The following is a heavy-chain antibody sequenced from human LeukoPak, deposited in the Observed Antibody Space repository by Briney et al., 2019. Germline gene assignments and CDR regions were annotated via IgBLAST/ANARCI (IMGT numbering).Heavy chain of an antibody. J-gene: IGHJ6*02. CDR3: ARVEITSSMDV. CDR2: IYYSGST. D-gene: IGHD3-16*01. Sequence: SETLSLTCTVSGGSINNGDYYWSWIRQHPGKGLEWIGYIYYSGSTYYNPSLKSRVTISVDTSKNQLSLKLSSVTAADTAVYYCARVEITSSMDVWGQGTTVTVSS. CDR1: GGSINNGDYY. V-gene: IGHV4-31*03.